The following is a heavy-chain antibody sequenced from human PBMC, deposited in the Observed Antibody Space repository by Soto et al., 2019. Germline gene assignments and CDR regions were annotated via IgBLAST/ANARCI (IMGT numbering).Heavy chain of an antibody. CDR2: ISYDGSNK. V-gene: IGHV3-30-3*01. J-gene: IGHJ6*02. CDR1: GFTFSSYA. CDR3: ASSSCTSCVKGVSLYYYGMDV. Sequence: GGSLRLSCAASGFTFSSYAMHWVRQAPGKGLEWVAVISYDGSNKYYADSVKGRFTISRDNSKNTLYLQMNSLRAEDTAVYYCASSSCTSCVKGVSLYYYGMDVWGQGTTVTVSS. D-gene: IGHD2-2*01.